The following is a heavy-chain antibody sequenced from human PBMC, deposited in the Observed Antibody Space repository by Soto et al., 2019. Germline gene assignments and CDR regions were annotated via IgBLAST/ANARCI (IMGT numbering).Heavy chain of an antibody. J-gene: IGHJ4*02. V-gene: IGHV1-46*01. CDR1: GYMFTSYF. D-gene: IGHD6-19*01. Sequence: QGHLVQSGAEVKRPGASVRVSCESSGYMFTSYFIHWVRQAPGQGLEWVGVINPSDGTTTYAQKFQARITMTRDTSTTTVDMELSSLRSEDTAVYYCARDKDSSARPRAEFDYWGQGTLLTVSS. CDR3: ARDKDSSARPRAEFDY. CDR2: INPSDGTT.